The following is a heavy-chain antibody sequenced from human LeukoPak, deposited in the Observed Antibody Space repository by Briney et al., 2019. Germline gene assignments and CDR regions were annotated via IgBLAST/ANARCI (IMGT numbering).Heavy chain of an antibody. Sequence: GGSLRLSCTASGFTFNIYAMSWVRQAPGEGLEWVSTISGTGVGTYYADSVKGRFTISRDNSKNTLYLQMNSLRAEDTAVYYCAKTPSYYGSGSYPSDYWGQGTLVTVSS. V-gene: IGHV3-23*01. CDR3: AKTPSYYGSGSYPSDY. CDR2: ISGTGVGT. CDR1: GFTFNIYA. D-gene: IGHD3-10*01. J-gene: IGHJ4*02.